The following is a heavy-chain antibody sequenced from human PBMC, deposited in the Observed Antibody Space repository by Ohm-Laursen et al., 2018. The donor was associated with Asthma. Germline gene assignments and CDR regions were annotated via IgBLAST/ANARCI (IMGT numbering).Heavy chain of an antibody. V-gene: IGHV4-30-4*01. CDR2: IYYSGST. J-gene: IGHJ4*02. CDR3: ARRVDTAMAAGFDY. D-gene: IGHD5-18*01. CDR1: GDSISSGNYY. Sequence: SQTLSLTCSVSGDSISSGNYYWSWIRQPPGKGLEWIGYIYYSGSTYYNPSLKSRVTISVDTSKNQFSLKLSSVTAADTAVYYCARRVDTAMAAGFDYWGQGTLVTVSS.